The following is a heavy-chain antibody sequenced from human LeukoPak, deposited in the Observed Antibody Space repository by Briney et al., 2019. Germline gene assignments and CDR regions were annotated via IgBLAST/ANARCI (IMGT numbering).Heavy chain of an antibody. CDR3: ARERYSVNDYDAFDI. Sequence: PGGSLRLSCAASGFTFSIHAMHWVRQAPGKGLEYVSAINANVRSTYYADSVKGRFTISRDNSKTTLYLQMGSLRTEDMAVYYCARERYSVNDYDAFDIWGQGTMVTVSS. D-gene: IGHD5/OR15-5a*01. V-gene: IGHV3-64*02. J-gene: IGHJ3*02. CDR2: INANVRST. CDR1: GFTFSIHA.